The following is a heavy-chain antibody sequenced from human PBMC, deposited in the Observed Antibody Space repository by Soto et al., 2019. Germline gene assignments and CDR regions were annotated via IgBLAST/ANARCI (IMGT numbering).Heavy chain of an antibody. CDR2: IIPIFGTA. CDR3: ARGDEAHREGYNWSACDI. J-gene: IGHJ3*02. CDR1: GGTFSSYA. D-gene: IGHD5-12*01. Sequence: QVQLVQSGAEVKKPGSSVKVSCKASGGTFSSYAISWVRQAPGQGLEWMGGIIPIFGTANYAQKFQGRVTITADESTSTAYMELSSLRSEDTAVYYCARGDEAHREGYNWSACDIWGQGTMVTVSS. V-gene: IGHV1-69*12.